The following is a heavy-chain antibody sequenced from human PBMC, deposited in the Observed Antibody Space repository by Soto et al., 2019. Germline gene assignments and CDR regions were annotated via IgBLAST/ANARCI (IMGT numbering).Heavy chain of an antibody. Sequence: EVQLVQSGAEVKKPGESLRISCKGSGYSFTSYWISWVRQMPGKGLEWMGRIDPSDSYTNYSPSFQGHVTISADKSISTAYLQWSSLKASDTAIYYCARHSPTVRGFSDGFDIWGQGTMVTVSS. CDR2: IDPSDSYT. D-gene: IGHD3-10*01. CDR1: GYSFTSYW. J-gene: IGHJ3*02. V-gene: IGHV5-10-1*01. CDR3: ARHSPTVRGFSDGFDI.